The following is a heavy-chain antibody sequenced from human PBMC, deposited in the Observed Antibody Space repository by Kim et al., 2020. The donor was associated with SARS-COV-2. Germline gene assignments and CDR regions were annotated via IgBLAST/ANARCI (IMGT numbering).Heavy chain of an antibody. CDR3: ARVSLGSGGDSDAFDI. V-gene: IGHV1-46*01. CDR1: GYTFTSYY. CDR2: INPSGGST. Sequence: ASVKVSCKASGYTFTSYYMHWVRQAPGQGLEWMGIINPSGGSTSYAQKFQGRVTMTRDTSTSTVYMELSSLRSEDTAVYYCARVSLGSGGDSDAFDIWGQGTMVTVSS. D-gene: IGHD2-21*02. J-gene: IGHJ3*02.